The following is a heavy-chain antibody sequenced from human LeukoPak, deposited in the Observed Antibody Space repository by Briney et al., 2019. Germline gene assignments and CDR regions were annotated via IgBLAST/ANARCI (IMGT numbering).Heavy chain of an antibody. CDR2: IYHSGST. CDR3: ARGVPAAGSIRFDP. Sequence: SETLSLTCTVSGGSISNYYWTWIRQPPGKGLEWIGEIYHSGSTNYNPSLKSRVTISVDKSKNQFSLILNSVTAADTAVYYCARGVPAAGSIRFDPWGQGTLVTVSS. D-gene: IGHD2-2*01. V-gene: IGHV4-59*12. CDR1: GGSISNYY. J-gene: IGHJ5*02.